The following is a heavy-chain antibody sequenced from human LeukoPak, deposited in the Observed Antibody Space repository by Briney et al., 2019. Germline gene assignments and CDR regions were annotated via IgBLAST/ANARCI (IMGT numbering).Heavy chain of an antibody. Sequence: GASVKVSCKASGYTFTSSAVHWVRQAPGQRLEWMGWINAGNGNTKYSQKFQGRVTITRDTSASTAYMELSSLRSEDTAVYYCALQYCSNASCYWALEYWGQGTLVTVSS. D-gene: IGHD2-2*01. V-gene: IGHV1-3*01. CDR2: INAGNGNT. CDR1: GYTFTSSA. CDR3: ALQYCSNASCYWALEY. J-gene: IGHJ4*02.